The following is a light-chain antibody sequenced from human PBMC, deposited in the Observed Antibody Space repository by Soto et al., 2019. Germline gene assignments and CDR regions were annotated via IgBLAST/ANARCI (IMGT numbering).Light chain of an antibody. CDR3: AAWDDTVNRYV. V-gene: IGLV1-44*01. J-gene: IGLJ1*01. CDR2: YNN. Sequence: QSVLTQPPSASETPGQTVSISCSGSNSNIASNTVNWYQHLPGTAPKLLIYYNNQRPSGVPDRFSGSKSGTSASLAISGLRFEDESDYYCAAWDDTVNRYVFGTGTKLTVL. CDR1: NSNIASNT.